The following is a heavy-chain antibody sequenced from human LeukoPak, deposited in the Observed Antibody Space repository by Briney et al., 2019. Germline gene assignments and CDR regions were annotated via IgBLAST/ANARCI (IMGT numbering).Heavy chain of an antibody. D-gene: IGHD1-14*01. Sequence: SETLSLTCTVSGGSISSTSYYWGWIRQPPGKGLEWIGNLYYNGDTYCSPSLKSRVTISVDTSKNQFSLKVTSVTAADTAVYYCARDSGLTPFDYWGQGTLVTVSS. CDR1: GGSISSTSYY. CDR3: ARDSGLTPFDY. V-gene: IGHV4-39*02. CDR2: LYYNGDT. J-gene: IGHJ4*02.